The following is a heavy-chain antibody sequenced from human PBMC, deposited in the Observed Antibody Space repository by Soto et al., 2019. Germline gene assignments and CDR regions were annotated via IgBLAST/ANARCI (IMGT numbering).Heavy chain of an antibody. CDR2: ISAYNGNT. CDR1: GYTFTSYG. D-gene: IGHD6-13*01. CDR3: ARAGPKYSSSWKPFDY. V-gene: IGHV1-18*01. J-gene: IGHJ4*02. Sequence: ASVKVSCKASGYTFTSYGISWVRHAPGQGLEWMGWISAYNGNTNYAQKLQGRVTMTTDTSTSTAYMELRSLRSDDTAVYYCARAGPKYSSSWKPFDYWGQGTLVTVSS.